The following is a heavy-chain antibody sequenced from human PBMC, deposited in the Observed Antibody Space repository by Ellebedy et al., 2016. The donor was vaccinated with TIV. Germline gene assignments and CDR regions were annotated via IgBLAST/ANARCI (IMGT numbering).Heavy chain of an antibody. Sequence: SETLSLTCTVSGGSISSSSYYWVWIRQSPGKGLEWIGSIYYSGSTNYNPSLKSRVTISVDTSKNQFSLKLNSVTAADTAVYYCARGGTSYSDYWGQGTLVTVSS. J-gene: IGHJ4*02. D-gene: IGHD1-1*01. CDR1: GGSISSSSYY. V-gene: IGHV4-39*07. CDR3: ARGGTSYSDY. CDR2: IYYSGST.